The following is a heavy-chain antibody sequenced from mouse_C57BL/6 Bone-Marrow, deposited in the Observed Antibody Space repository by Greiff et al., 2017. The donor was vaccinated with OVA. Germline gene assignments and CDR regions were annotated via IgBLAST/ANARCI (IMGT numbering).Heavy chain of an antibody. Sequence: QVQLQQPGAELVKPGASVKLSCKASGYTFTSYWMHWVKQRPGQGLEWIGMIHPNSGSTNYNEKFKSKATLTVDKSSSTAYMQRSSLTSEDSAVYYCARERRGYDGVDYWGQGTTRTVSS. CDR1: GYTFTSYW. CDR2: IHPNSGST. J-gene: IGHJ2*01. D-gene: IGHD2-2*01. V-gene: IGHV1-64*01. CDR3: ARERRGYDGVDY.